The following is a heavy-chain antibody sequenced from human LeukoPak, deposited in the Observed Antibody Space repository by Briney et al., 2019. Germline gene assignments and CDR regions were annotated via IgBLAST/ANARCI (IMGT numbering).Heavy chain of an antibody. J-gene: IGHJ4*02. D-gene: IGHD3-22*01. CDR3: ARDWYYDSSGYHDY. CDR1: GGSISSSNYY. CDR2: IYYSGST. Sequence: SETLSLTCTVSGGSISSSNYYWGWIRQPPGKGLEWIGSIYYSGSTYYNPSLKSRVTISVDTSKNQFSLKLSSVTAADTAVYYCARDWYYDSSGYHDYWGQGTLVTVSS. V-gene: IGHV4-39*07.